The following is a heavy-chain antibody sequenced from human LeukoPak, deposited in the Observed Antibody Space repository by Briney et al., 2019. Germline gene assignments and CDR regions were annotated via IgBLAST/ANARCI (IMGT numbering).Heavy chain of an antibody. V-gene: IGHV5-51*01. Sequence: GESLKISCKGSGYSFTSYWIGWVRQMPGKGLEWMGIIYPGDSDTRYSPSFQGQVTISADKSISTAYLQWSSLKASDTAMYYCARHRIGYCSGGSCYSGRHYYYYYMDVWGKGTTVTVSS. CDR1: GYSFTSYW. CDR3: ARHRIGYCSGGSCYSGRHYYYYYMDV. J-gene: IGHJ6*03. D-gene: IGHD2-15*01. CDR2: IYPGDSDT.